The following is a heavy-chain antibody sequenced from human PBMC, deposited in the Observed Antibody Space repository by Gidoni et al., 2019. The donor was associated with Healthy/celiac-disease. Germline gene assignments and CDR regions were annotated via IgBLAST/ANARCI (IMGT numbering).Heavy chain of an antibody. CDR3: AKGNSADTLDY. CDR1: GFTFDDYT. Sequence: EVQLVESGGVVVQPGGSLRLSCAASGFTFDDYTMHWFRQAPGKGLEWVSLISWDGGSTYYADSVKGRFTISRDNSKNSLYLQMNSLRTEDTALYYCAKGNSADTLDYWGQGTLVTVSS. V-gene: IGHV3-43*01. J-gene: IGHJ4*02. D-gene: IGHD6-13*01. CDR2: ISWDGGST.